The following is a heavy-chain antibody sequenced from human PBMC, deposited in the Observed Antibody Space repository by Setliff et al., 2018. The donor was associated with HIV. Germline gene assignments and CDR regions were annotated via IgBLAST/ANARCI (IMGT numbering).Heavy chain of an antibody. D-gene: IGHD6-13*01. V-gene: IGHV3-48*01. CDR1: GFTFSSFN. CDR2: IRSSTSTI. J-gene: IGHJ4*02. CDR3: ATVWTAGSLFY. Sequence: GGSLRLSCAASGFTFSSFNMNWVRQAPGKGLEWVSYIRSSTSTIYYEISVKGRFTISRYTAKTALYLQMNSLRAEDTAVYDCATVWTAGSLFYWGQGTLVTVSS.